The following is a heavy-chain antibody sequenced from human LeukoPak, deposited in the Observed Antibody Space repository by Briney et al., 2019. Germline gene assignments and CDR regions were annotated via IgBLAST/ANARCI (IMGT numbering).Heavy chain of an antibody. CDR2: IYHSGST. J-gene: IGHJ4*02. V-gene: IGHV4-30-2*01. D-gene: IGHD5-12*01. Sequence: SETLSLTCAVSGGSISSGGYSWGWIRQPPGKGLEWIGYIYHSGSTYYNPSLKSRVTISVDRSKNQFSLKLSSVTAADTAVYYCARGYVDIGAVPFDYWGQGTLVTVSS. CDR1: GGSISSGGYS. CDR3: ARGYVDIGAVPFDY.